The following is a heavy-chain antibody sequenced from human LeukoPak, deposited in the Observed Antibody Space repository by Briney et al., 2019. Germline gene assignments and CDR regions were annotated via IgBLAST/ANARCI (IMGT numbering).Heavy chain of an antibody. CDR3: ARDWRSGSYLTD. CDR2: IYSGGST. J-gene: IGHJ4*02. Sequence: GGSLRLSCAASRFTVSSNYMSWVRQAPGKGLEWVSVIYSGGSTYYADSVKGRFTISRDNSKNTLYLQMNSLRAEDTAVYYCARDWRSGSYLTDWGQGTLVTVSS. D-gene: IGHD1-26*01. CDR1: RFTVSSNY. V-gene: IGHV3-53*01.